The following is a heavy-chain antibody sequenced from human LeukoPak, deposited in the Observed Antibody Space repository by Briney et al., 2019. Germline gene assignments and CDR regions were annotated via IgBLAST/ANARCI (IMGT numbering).Heavy chain of an antibody. Sequence: VASVKVSCKASGYTFTGYYMHWVRPAPGQGLEWMGWINPNSGGTNYAQKFQGRVTMTRDTSISTAYMELSRLRSDDTAVYYCARSRSGFFDYWGQGTLVTVSS. CDR1: GYTFTGYY. CDR2: INPNSGGT. V-gene: IGHV1-2*02. D-gene: IGHD3-10*01. J-gene: IGHJ4*02. CDR3: ARSRSGFFDY.